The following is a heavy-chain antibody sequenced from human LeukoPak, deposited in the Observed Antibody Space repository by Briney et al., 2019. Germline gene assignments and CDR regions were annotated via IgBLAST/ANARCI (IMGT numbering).Heavy chain of an antibody. CDR3: ARRDGSGYYGYYFDY. J-gene: IGHJ4*02. Sequence: SETLSLTCTVSGGSISSYYWNWIRQPPGNGLEWIGYIYYSGSTNYNPSLKSRVTISVDTSKTQFSLKLSSVTAADTAVYYCARRDGSGYYGYYFDYWGQGTLVTVSS. CDR1: GGSISSYY. V-gene: IGHV4-59*01. CDR2: IYYSGST. D-gene: IGHD3-22*01.